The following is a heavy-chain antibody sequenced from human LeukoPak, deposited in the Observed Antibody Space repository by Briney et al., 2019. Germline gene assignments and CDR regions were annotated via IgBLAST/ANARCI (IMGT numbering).Heavy chain of an antibody. D-gene: IGHD4-23*01. Sequence: SETLSLTCTVSGGSISSSSYYWSWIRQPPGKGLEWIGEINHSGSTNYNPSLKSRVTVSVDTSKNQFSLKLSSVTAADTAVYYCARAPPFYGGGEYFQHWGQGTLVTVSS. CDR1: GGSISSSSYY. V-gene: IGHV4-39*07. CDR2: INHSGST. CDR3: ARAPPFYGGGEYFQH. J-gene: IGHJ1*01.